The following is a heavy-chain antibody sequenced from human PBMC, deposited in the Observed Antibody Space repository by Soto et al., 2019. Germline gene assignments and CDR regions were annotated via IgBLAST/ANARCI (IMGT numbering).Heavy chain of an antibody. CDR2: VSAGGDMT. CDR1: GFTFSSYA. J-gene: IGHJ6*02. D-gene: IGHD3-10*01. V-gene: IGHV3-23*01. Sequence: DVQLLESGGDLVQPGGSLRLSCAASGFTFSSYAMSWVRQAPGKGLEWVSSVSAGGDMTYYSDSVKGRFTISRDNSNNALFLQMNSLRAEDTALYYCARGDRGGSGSPASYYYSGLDVWAKGPRSPSP. CDR3: ARGDRGGSGSPASYYYSGLDV.